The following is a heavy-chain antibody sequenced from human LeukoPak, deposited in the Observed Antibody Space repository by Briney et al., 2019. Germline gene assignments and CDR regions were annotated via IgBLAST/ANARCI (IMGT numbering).Heavy chain of an antibody. Sequence: GGSLRLSCAASGFTFDSYAMAWVRQAPGKGLEWVSAISGSGGSTYYADSVKGRFTISRDNSKNTLYLQMNSLRAEDTAVYYCAKDPLIVVVPAATWGQGTLVTVSS. CDR2: ISGSGGST. D-gene: IGHD2-2*01. J-gene: IGHJ5*02. CDR1: GFTFDSYA. CDR3: AKDPLIVVVPAAT. V-gene: IGHV3-23*01.